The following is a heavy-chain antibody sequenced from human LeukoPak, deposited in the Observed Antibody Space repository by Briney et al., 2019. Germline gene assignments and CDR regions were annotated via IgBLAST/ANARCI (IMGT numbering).Heavy chain of an antibody. J-gene: IGHJ3*02. CDR1: GYTFTSYY. Sequence: ASVKVSCKASGYTFTSYYMHWVRQAPGQGLEWMGIINPSGGSTSYAQKFQGRVTMTRDTSTSTVYMELSSLRSEDTAVYYRAKTRHGYTEDDAFDIWGQGTMVTVSS. V-gene: IGHV1-46*01. CDR2: INPSGGST. D-gene: IGHD5-12*01. CDR3: AKTRHGYTEDDAFDI.